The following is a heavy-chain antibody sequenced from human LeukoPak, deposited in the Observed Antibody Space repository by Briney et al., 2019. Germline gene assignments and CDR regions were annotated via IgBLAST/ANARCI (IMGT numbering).Heavy chain of an antibody. CDR3: ARGGMTTQPFDY. CDR2: VDYYNGRT. J-gene: IGHJ4*02. V-gene: IGHV4-39*07. D-gene: IGHD4-17*01. CDR1: GGSITNSDYF. Sequence: SETLPLTCTVSGGSITNSDYFWGWIRQPPGKGLEWIANVDYYNGRTRTHYNPSLKSRVTISVDTSKNQFSLKLSSVTAADTAVYYCARGGMTTQPFDYWGQGTLVTASS.